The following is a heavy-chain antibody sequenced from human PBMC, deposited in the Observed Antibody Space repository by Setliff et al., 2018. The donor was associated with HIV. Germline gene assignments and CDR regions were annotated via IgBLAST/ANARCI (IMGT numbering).Heavy chain of an antibody. CDR1: GFTFSSYA. Sequence: GGSLRLSCAASGFTFSSYAMHWVRQAPGKGLEWVAVISYDGGNKNYADSVKGRFTISRDNSKNTLYLQMNSLRAEDTAVYYCARENYDILTGYYDYWGQGALVTVSS. V-gene: IGHV3-30*04. J-gene: IGHJ4*02. D-gene: IGHD3-9*01. CDR3: ARENYDILTGYYDY. CDR2: ISYDGGNK.